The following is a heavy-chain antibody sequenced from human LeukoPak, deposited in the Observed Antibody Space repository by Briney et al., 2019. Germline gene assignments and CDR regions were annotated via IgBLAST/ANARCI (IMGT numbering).Heavy chain of an antibody. V-gene: IGHV3-21*01. CDR2: ISSSSSYI. CDR1: GFTFSSYS. CDR3: ARHQQTGGSGWYVSTRGLLDY. D-gene: IGHD6-13*01. Sequence: PGGSLRLSCAASGFTFSSYSVNWVRQAPGKGLEWVSSISSSSSYIYYADSVKGRFTISRDNAKNSLYLQMNSLRAEDTAVYYCARHQQTGGSGWYVSTRGLLDYWGQGTLVTVSS. J-gene: IGHJ4*02.